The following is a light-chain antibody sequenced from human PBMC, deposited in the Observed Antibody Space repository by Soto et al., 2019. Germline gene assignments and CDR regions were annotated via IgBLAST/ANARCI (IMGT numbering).Light chain of an antibody. Sequence: QSVLTQPPSVSATPGQGVILSCSGGDSNIGGTAVNWYQQLPGTAPRLLIYSSNQRPSGVPDRISVSKSGTSASLAISGLQSEDEDDYYCAAWYDDLNVWLFGGGTKLTVL. V-gene: IGLV1-44*01. CDR2: SSN. CDR3: AAWYDDLNVWL. J-gene: IGLJ3*02. CDR1: DSNIGGTA.